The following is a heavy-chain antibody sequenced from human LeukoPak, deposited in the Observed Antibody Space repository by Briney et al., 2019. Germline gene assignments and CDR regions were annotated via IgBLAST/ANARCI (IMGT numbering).Heavy chain of an antibody. Sequence: PGGSLRLSCAASGFTFSDYYMSWVRQAPGKGLGWVSYISTGGSTIYYADSVKGRFTISRDNANNSLYLRLNSLRAEDTAVYFCARNKDSSRWFDAFDIWGQGTMVTVSS. CDR1: GFTFSDYY. V-gene: IGHV3-11*01. D-gene: IGHD6-13*01. J-gene: IGHJ3*02. CDR2: ISTGGSTI. CDR3: ARNKDSSRWFDAFDI.